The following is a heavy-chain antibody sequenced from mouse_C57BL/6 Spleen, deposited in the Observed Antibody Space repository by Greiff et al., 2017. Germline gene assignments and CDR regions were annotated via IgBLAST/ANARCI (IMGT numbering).Heavy chain of an antibody. J-gene: IGHJ2*01. CDR1: GYAFSSYW. CDR3: ARYYYGSQYYFDY. CDR2: IYPGDGDT. D-gene: IGHD1-1*01. V-gene: IGHV1-80*01. Sequence: VQLVESGAELVKPGASVKISCKASGYAFSSYWMNWVKQRPGKGLEWIGQIYPGDGDTNYNGKFKGKATLTADKSSSTAYMQLSSLTSEDSAVYFCARYYYGSQYYFDYWGQGTTLTVSS.